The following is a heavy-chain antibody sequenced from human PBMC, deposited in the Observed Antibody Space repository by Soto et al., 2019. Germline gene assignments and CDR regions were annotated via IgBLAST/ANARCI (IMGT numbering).Heavy chain of an antibody. D-gene: IGHD3-22*01. CDR2: IDWDDDK. J-gene: IGHJ4*02. CDR1: GFSLSTSGMC. CDR3: ARILPDSSGYVFDY. Sequence: GSGPTLVNPKQTLTLTCAFSGFSLSTSGMCVICIRQPPLMAMMWLVLIDWDDDKYYNTSLKTRLTISKYTSKNQVVLTMTNMDPVDTATYYCARILPDSSGYVFDYWGQGTLVTVS. V-gene: IGHV2-70*01.